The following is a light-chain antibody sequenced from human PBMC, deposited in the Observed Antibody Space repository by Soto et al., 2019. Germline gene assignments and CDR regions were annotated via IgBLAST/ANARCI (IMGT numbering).Light chain of an antibody. Sequence: AIRMTQSPFSLSASVGDRVTVTCWASQGISNYLAWYQQRPTRAPKVFIYDASSFQSGVPSSFSGSGSGTDHTLTISGLQPEDFATYYCQHHYTIPRLTFGGGTKVEIK. V-gene: IGKV1D-43*01. CDR2: DAS. CDR1: QGISNY. CDR3: QHHYTIPRLT. J-gene: IGKJ4*01.